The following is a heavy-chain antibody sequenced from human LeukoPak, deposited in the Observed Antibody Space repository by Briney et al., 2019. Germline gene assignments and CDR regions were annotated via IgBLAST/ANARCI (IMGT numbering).Heavy chain of an antibody. CDR2: IYYSAST. J-gene: IGHJ6*02. CDR3: ARHLYSSSWYAPNYYYYGMDV. CDR1: GGSISSYY. D-gene: IGHD6-13*01. V-gene: IGHV4-59*08. Sequence: SETLSLTCTVSGGSISSYYWSWIRQPPGKGLEWIGYIYYSASTNYNPSLKSRVTISVDTSKNQFSLKLSSVTAADTAVYYCARHLYSSSWYAPNYYYYGMDVWGQGTTVTVSS.